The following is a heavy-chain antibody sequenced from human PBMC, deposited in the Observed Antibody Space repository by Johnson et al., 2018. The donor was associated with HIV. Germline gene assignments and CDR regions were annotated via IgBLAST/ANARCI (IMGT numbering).Heavy chain of an antibody. CDR2: IGADGAT. J-gene: IGHJ3*02. CDR1: GFTFRNFA. V-gene: IGHV3-13*01. CDR3: ARESLQGHDAFDM. Sequence: VQLVESGGGVVQPGRSLRLSCAASGFTFRNFAMHWVRQGTGKRLEWVSGIGADGATYYPDSVKGRFTISRESAKNSLYLQMNSLTAGDTAVYYCARESLQGHDAFDMWGQGIMLTVSS.